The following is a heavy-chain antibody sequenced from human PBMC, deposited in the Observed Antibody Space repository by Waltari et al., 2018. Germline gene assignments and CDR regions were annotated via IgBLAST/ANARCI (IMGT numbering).Heavy chain of an antibody. Sequence: EVQLVESGGGLVKPGGSLRLSCAASGFPFSTYRLTWVRQAPGKGLEGVSSISSGGHYIYYADSVKGRFTTSRDNAKNSLYLQMNSLGAEDTAVYYCAGTPVEDHLPNWFDPWGQGTLVTVSS. CDR1: GFPFSTYR. V-gene: IGHV3-21*01. CDR3: AGTPVEDHLPNWFDP. CDR2: ISSGGHYI. J-gene: IGHJ5*02.